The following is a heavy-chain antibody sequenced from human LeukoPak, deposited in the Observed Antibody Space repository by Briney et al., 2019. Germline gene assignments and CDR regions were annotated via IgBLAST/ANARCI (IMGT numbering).Heavy chain of an antibody. J-gene: IGHJ4*02. Sequence: ASVKVSCKASGYTFSGYYMHWVRQAPGQGLEWMGWINPNSGGTNYAQKFQGRVTMTRDTSISTAYMELSRLRSDDTAVYYCARDVLTTSTVTNDYWGQGTLVTVSS. CDR1: GYTFSGYY. CDR3: ARDVLTTSTVTNDY. D-gene: IGHD4-17*01. CDR2: INPNSGGT. V-gene: IGHV1-2*02.